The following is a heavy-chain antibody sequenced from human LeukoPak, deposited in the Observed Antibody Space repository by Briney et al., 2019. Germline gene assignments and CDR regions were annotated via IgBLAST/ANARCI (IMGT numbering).Heavy chain of an antibody. CDR3: ARDRCTSAVCYRENDY. CDR2: INPNSGGT. J-gene: IGHJ4*02. Sequence: ASVKVSCKASGYTFTGYYIHWVRQAPGQGLEWMGWINPNSGGTNYAQKFQGRVTMTRDTSISTAYMELSRLRSDDTAVYYCARDRCTSAVCYRENDYWGQGTLVTVSS. D-gene: IGHD2-8*01. CDR1: GYTFTGYY. V-gene: IGHV1-2*02.